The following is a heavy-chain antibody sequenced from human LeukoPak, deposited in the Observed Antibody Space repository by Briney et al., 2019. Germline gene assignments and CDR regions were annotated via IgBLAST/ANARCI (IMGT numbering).Heavy chain of an antibody. CDR1: GFTFSSYE. CDR2: IKQDGSEK. D-gene: IGHD1-26*01. V-gene: IGHV3-7*01. J-gene: IGHJ4*02. Sequence: GGSLRLSCAASGFTFSSYEMNWVRQAPGKGLEWVANIKQDGSEKYYVDSVEGRFTISRDNAKNSLYLQMNSLRAEDTAVYYCAREEWELPYYFDYWGQGTLVTVSS. CDR3: AREEWELPYYFDY.